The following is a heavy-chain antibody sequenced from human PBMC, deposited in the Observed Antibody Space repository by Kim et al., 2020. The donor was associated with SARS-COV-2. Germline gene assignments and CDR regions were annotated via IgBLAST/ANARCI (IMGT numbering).Heavy chain of an antibody. V-gene: IGHV3-30*18. J-gene: IGHJ3*02. CDR3: AKRVQWELRNAFDI. D-gene: IGHD1-26*01. CDR1: GFTFSSYG. CDR2: ISYDGSNK. Sequence: GGSLRLSCAASGFTFSSYGMHWVRQAPGKGLEWVAVISYDGSNKYYADSVKGRFTISRDNSKNTLYLQMNSLRAEDTAVYYCAKRVQWELRNAFDIWGQGTMVTVSS.